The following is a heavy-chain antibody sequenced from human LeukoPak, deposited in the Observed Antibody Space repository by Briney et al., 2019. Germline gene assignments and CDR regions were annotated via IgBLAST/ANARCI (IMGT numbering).Heavy chain of an antibody. J-gene: IGHJ4*02. Sequence: LGGPLRLSCAASGFTFRSYWMSWVRQAPGKGLEWVANIKQDGSQEYSVDSLKGRFTISRDNAKNSLFLQVNSLRAEDTAVYYCAKDRGVYYGSGIGYYFDYWGQGTLVTVSS. D-gene: IGHD3-10*01. CDR2: IKQDGSQE. CDR3: AKDRGVYYGSGIGYYFDY. V-gene: IGHV3-7*01. CDR1: GFTFRSYW.